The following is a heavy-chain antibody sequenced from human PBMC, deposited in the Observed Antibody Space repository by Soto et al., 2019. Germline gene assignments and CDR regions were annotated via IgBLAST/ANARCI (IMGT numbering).Heavy chain of an antibody. CDR2: ISGSGGST. J-gene: IGHJ4*02. CDR1: GFTFSSYA. D-gene: IGHD3-22*01. CDR3: AKLMIVVVIKAKEENDY. V-gene: IGHV3-23*01. Sequence: GGSLRLSCAASGFTFSSYAMSWVRQAPGKGLEWVSAISGSGGSTYYADSVKGRFTISRDNSKNTLYLQMNSLRAEDTAVYYCAKLMIVVVIKAKEENDYWGQGTLVTVSS.